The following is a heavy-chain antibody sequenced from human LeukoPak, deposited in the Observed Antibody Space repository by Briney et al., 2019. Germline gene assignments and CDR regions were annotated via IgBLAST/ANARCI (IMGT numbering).Heavy chain of an antibody. J-gene: IGHJ4*02. CDR2: ISGSGGST. CDR1: GFTFGTYW. D-gene: IGHD6-19*01. CDR3: AKVIISGWHGVGCFDY. V-gene: IGHV3-23*01. Sequence: GGSLRLSCEASGFTFGTYWMSWFRQAPGKGLEWVSAISGSGGSTYYADSVKGRFTISRDNSKNTLYLQMNSLRAEDTAVYYCAKVIISGWHGVGCFDYWGQGTLVTVSS.